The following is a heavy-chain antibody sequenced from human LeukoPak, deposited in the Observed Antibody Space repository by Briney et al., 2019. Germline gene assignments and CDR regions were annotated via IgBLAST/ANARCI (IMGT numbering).Heavy chain of an antibody. D-gene: IGHD6-19*01. Sequence: GGSLRLSCAASGFTFDDYGMSWVRQAPGKGLEWVSGINWNGGSTGYADSVKGRFTISRDNAKNSLYLQMNSLRAEDTALYYCVRDLGIAVAGNFDYWGQGTLVTVSS. CDR1: GFTFDDYG. J-gene: IGHJ4*02. V-gene: IGHV3-20*04. CDR2: INWNGGST. CDR3: VRDLGIAVAGNFDY.